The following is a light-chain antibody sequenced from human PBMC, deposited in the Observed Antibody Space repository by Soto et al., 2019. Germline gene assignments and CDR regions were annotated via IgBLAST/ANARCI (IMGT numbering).Light chain of an antibody. V-gene: IGKV3D-15*01. Sequence: EIVMTQSPATLSVSPGERATLSCRASQSVSNNLAWYQQKPGQAPRLLIYGASTRATGIPARFSGSGSGTEFTLTISSLQSEDFAVYYCQQYYDTPFTFGPGTKVDIK. CDR1: QSVSNN. J-gene: IGKJ3*01. CDR3: QQYYDTPFT. CDR2: GAS.